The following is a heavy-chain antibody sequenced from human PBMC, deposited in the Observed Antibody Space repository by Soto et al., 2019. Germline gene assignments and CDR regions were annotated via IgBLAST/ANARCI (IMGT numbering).Heavy chain of an antibody. CDR2: INPNSGGT. D-gene: IGHD6-19*01. J-gene: IGHJ3*02. Sequence: GASVKVSCKASGYTFTGYYMHWVRQAPGQGLEWMGWINPNSGGTNYAQKFQGWVTMTRDTSISTAYMELSRLRSDDTAVYYCARDLRSSGWLGGNLIDAFDIWGQGTMVTVSS. CDR3: ARDLRSSGWLGGNLIDAFDI. CDR1: GYTFTGYY. V-gene: IGHV1-2*04.